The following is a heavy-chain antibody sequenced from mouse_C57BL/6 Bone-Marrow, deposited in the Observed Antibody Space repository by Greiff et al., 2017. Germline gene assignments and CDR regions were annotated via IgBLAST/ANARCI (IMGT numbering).Heavy chain of an antibody. CDR1: GYTFTSYG. D-gene: IGHD2-3*01. CDR2: IYPRSGNT. CDR3: ARSGGWLLRYLLWYFDV. J-gene: IGHJ1*03. V-gene: IGHV1-81*01. Sequence: QVQLQQSGAELARPGASVKLSCKASGYTFTSYGISWVKQRTGQGLEWIGEIYPRSGNTYYNEKFKGKATLTADKSSSTAYMELRSLTSEDSAVYFCARSGGWLLRYLLWYFDVGGTGTTVTVAS.